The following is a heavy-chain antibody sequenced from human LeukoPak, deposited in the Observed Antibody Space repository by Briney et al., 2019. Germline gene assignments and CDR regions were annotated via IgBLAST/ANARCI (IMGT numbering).Heavy chain of an antibody. Sequence: GGSLRLSCAASGFTFSSYAMNWVRQAPGKGLEWVSAISGSGGSTYYADSVKGRFTISRDNSKNTLYLQMNSLRAEDTAVYYCAKGDDFWSGYQIDYWGQGTLVTVSS. D-gene: IGHD3-3*01. CDR1: GFTFSSYA. V-gene: IGHV3-23*01. CDR2: ISGSGGST. CDR3: AKGDDFWSGYQIDY. J-gene: IGHJ4*02.